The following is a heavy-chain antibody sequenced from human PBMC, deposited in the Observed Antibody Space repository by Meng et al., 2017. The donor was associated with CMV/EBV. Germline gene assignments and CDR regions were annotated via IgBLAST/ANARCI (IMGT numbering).Heavy chain of an antibody. CDR2: INPNSGGT. CDR3: ARVIAAAGTRTPGYYGMDV. CDR1: GYTFTGYY. J-gene: IGHJ6*02. V-gene: IGHV1-2*02. D-gene: IGHD6-13*01. Sequence: ASVKVSCKASGYTFTGYYMHWVRQAPGQGLEWMGWINPNSGGTNYAQKFQGRVTMTRDTSISTAYMELSRLRSDDTAVYYCARVIAAAGTRTPGYYGMDVWGQGTTVIVSS.